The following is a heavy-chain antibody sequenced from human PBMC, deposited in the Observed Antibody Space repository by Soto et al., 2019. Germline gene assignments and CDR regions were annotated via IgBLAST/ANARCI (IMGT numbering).Heavy chain of an antibody. CDR1: GFTFSSYS. CDR2: ISSSSYI. V-gene: IGHV3-21*01. CDR3: ARATSVAAFDI. J-gene: IGHJ3*02. D-gene: IGHD2-15*01. Sequence: GGSLRLSCAASGFTFSSYSMNWVRQAPGKGLEWVSSISSSSYIYYADSVKGRFTISRDNAKNSLYLQMNSLRAEDTAVYYCARATSVAAFDIWGQGTMVTVSS.